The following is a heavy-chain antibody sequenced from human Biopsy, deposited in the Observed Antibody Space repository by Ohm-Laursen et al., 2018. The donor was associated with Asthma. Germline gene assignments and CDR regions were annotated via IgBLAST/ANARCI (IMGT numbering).Heavy chain of an antibody. CDR2: ISYDGSNK. CDR3: ARGNHHLDYGGNSGAFDI. D-gene: IGHD4-23*01. Sequence: SLRLSCSASGFTFSSYGMYWVRQAPGKGLEWVAVISYDGSNKYYADSVKGRFTISRDNSKNTLYLQMNSLRAEDTAVYYCARGNHHLDYGGNSGAFDIWGQGTMVTVSS. V-gene: IGHV3-30*03. CDR1: GFTFSSYG. J-gene: IGHJ3*02.